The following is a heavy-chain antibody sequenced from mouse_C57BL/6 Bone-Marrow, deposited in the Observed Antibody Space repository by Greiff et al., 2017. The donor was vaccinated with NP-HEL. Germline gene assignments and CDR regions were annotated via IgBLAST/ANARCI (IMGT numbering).Heavy chain of an antibody. CDR2: IRSKSNNYAT. CDR3: VRGGTYWYFDV. CDR1: GFSFNTYA. Sequence: EVQVVESGGGLVQPKGSLKLSCAASGFSFNTYAMNWVRQAPGKGLEWVARIRSKSNNYATYYADSVKDRFTISRDDSESMLYLQMNNLKTEDTAMYYCVRGGTYWYFDVWGTGTTVTVSS. J-gene: IGHJ1*03. V-gene: IGHV10-1*01.